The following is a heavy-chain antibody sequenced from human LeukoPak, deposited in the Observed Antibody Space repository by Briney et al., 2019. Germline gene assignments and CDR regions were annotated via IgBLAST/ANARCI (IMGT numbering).Heavy chain of an antibody. D-gene: IGHD5-12*01. Sequence: ASVKVSCKASGYTFTSYGISWVRQAPGQGLEWMGWISAYNGNTNYAQKLQGRVTMTTDTSTSTAYMELRSLRSDDTAVYYCARGHVDIVATKLWMDFDYWGQGTLVTVSS. V-gene: IGHV1-18*01. CDR2: ISAYNGNT. J-gene: IGHJ4*02. CDR3: ARGHVDIVATKLWMDFDY. CDR1: GYTFTSYG.